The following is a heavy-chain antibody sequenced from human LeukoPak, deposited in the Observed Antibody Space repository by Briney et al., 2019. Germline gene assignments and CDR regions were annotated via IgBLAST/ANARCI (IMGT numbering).Heavy chain of an antibody. D-gene: IGHD3-22*01. J-gene: IGHJ4*02. CDR3: ARDRGSSGYYLDY. V-gene: IGHV4-31*03. Sequence: PSQTLSLTCTVSGGSISRGGYYWSWIRQHPGKGLEWIGYIYYSGSPYYNPSLKSRVTISVDTSKNQFSLKLSSVTAADTAVYYCARDRGSSGYYLDYWGQGALVTVSS. CDR1: GGSISRGGYY. CDR2: IYYSGSP.